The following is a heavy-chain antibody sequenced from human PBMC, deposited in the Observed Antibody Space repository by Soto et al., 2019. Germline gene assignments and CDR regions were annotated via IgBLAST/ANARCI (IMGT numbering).Heavy chain of an antibody. D-gene: IGHD3-10*01. J-gene: IGHJ4*02. CDR3: TKRLYYNSGSFEY. Sequence: GGSLRLSCAAGGLIFRSYAMTWVRQAPGKGLEWVSTISSGGDSTSYADSVKGRLTISRDNSKNTLYLQMNSLRAEDTAAHYCTKRLYYNSGSFEYWGQGTLVTVSS. V-gene: IGHV3-23*01. CDR2: ISSGGDST. CDR1: GLIFRSYA.